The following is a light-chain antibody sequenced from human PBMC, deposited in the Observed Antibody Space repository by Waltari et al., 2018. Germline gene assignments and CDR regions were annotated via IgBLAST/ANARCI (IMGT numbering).Light chain of an antibody. V-gene: IGLV2-8*01. CDR2: DVT. Sequence: QSALTQPPSASGPPGQSVTTPCPGTSSDIRPSTFVSWYQQHPGKAPNLLTYDVTTPPSGVPDRFSVSKSGNTSSLTVSGLQADDEADYYCSSYAGNNIRVFGGGTKVTVL. J-gene: IGLJ2*01. CDR1: SSDIRPSTF. CDR3: SSYAGNNIRV.